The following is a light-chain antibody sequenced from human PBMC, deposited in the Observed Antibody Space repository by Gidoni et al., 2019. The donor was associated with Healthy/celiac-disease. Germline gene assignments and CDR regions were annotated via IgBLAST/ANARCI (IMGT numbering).Light chain of an antibody. J-gene: IGLJ2*01. Sequence: QSALTQTPSASGSPGQSFTLSCTGTSSDFGGYDYVSWYQQHPGKAPKLVIYEFNKRPSGVPDRFSASKSGNTASLTVSGLRADDEAHYYCASFAGNNIFVLGGGTRLTVL. V-gene: IGLV2-8*01. CDR2: EFN. CDR3: ASFAGNNIFV. CDR1: SSDFGGYDY.